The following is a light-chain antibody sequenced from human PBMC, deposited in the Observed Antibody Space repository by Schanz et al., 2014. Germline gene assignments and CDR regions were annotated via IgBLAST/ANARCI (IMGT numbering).Light chain of an antibody. Sequence: DILLAQSPASLPASVGDTVTFTCRASQSIRTSLNWYQQKPWKAPQLLVHSASGLQTGVPSRFSGGGSGTDFTLTISSLQPEDFATYFCQQSYSVPETFGQGTRLDIK. J-gene: IGKJ2*01. V-gene: IGKV1-39*01. CDR3: QQSYSVPET. CDR2: SAS. CDR1: QSIRTS.